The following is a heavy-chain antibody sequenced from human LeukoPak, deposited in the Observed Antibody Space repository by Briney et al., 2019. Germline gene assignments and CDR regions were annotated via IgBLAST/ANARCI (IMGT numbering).Heavy chain of an antibody. CDR2: ISYDGSIK. CDR3: ANYYDSSGLDY. Sequence: GGSLRLSCAASGFNFSLYGMHWVRQAPGKGLEWMAVISYDGSIKYYADSVKGRFTISRDNSKYTLYLQMNSLRAEDTAVYYCANYYDSSGLDYWGQGTLVTVSS. V-gene: IGHV3-30*18. J-gene: IGHJ4*02. CDR1: GFNFSLYG. D-gene: IGHD3-22*01.